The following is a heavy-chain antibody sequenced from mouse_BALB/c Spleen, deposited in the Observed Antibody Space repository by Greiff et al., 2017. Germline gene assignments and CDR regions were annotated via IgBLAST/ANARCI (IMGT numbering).Heavy chain of an antibody. Sequence: QVQLQQSGAELARPGASVKLSCKASGYTFTSYWMQWVKQRPGQGLEWIGAIYPGDGDTRYTQKFKGKATLTADKSSSTAYMQLSSLASEDSAVYYCARTFYYGNSSYAMDYWGQGTSVTVSS. CDR1: GYTFTSYW. CDR3: ARTFYYGNSSYAMDY. V-gene: IGHV1-87*01. J-gene: IGHJ4*01. D-gene: IGHD2-1*01. CDR2: IYPGDGDT.